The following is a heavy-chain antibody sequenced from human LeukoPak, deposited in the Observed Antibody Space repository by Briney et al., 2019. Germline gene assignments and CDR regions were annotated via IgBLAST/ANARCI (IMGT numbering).Heavy chain of an antibody. CDR2: ISSSSTYT. CDR1: GFTFSDYA. CDR3: ARERIYCSGWYLIDY. D-gene: IGHD6-19*01. J-gene: IGHJ4*02. V-gene: IGHV3-11*05. Sequence: GGSLRLSCAASGFTFSDYAMTWIRQAPGKGLEWVSYISSSSTYTNYADSVKGRFTISRDNSKNSLYLQINSLRAEDTAVYHCARERIYCSGWYLIDYWGEGTLVSVSS.